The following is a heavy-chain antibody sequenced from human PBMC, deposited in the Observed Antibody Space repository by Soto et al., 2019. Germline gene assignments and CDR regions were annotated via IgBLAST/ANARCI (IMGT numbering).Heavy chain of an antibody. J-gene: IGHJ2*01. CDR1: GGTFSSYT. CDR3: ARGNHRWLQLWYFDL. CDR2: IIPIFGTA. V-gene: IGHV1-69*12. D-gene: IGHD5-12*01. Sequence: QVQLVQSGAELKKPGSSVTVSCKASGGTFSSYTISWVRQAPGQGLEWMVGIIPIFGTANYAQKFQGRVTITADESTSTAYMELSSLRSEVTAVYYCARGNHRWLQLWYFDLWGRGTLVTVS.